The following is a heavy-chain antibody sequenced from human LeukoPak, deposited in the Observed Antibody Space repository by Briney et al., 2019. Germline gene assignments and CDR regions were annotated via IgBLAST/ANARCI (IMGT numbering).Heavy chain of an antibody. CDR3: ASHFSSSHYYYYGMDV. D-gene: IGHD6-13*01. Sequence: GGSLRLSCAASGCTFSSYAMHRVRQAPGKGLEWVAVISYDGSNKYYADSVKGRFTISRDNSKNTLYLQMNSLRAEDTAVYYCASHFSSSHYYYYGMDVWGQGTTVTVSS. V-gene: IGHV3-30-3*01. J-gene: IGHJ6*02. CDR1: GCTFSSYA. CDR2: ISYDGSNK.